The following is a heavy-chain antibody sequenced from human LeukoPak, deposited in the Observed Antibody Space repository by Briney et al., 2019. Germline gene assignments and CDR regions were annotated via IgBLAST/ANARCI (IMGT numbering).Heavy chain of an antibody. CDR1: GYTFTSYY. V-gene: IGHV1-46*01. D-gene: IGHD6-13*01. J-gene: IGHJ4*02. CDR3: AREGAAAGTISLPDY. Sequence: GASVKVSCKASGYTFTSYYMHWVRQAPGQGLEWMGIINPSGGSTSYAQKFQGRVTMTRGTSTSTVYMELSSLRSEDTAVYYCAREGAAAGTISLPDYWGQGTLVTVSS. CDR2: INPSGGST.